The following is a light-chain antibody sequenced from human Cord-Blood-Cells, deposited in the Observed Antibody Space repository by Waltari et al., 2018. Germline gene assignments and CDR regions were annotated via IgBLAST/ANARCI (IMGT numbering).Light chain of an antibody. J-gene: IGLJ3*02. V-gene: IGLV2-14*01. CDR3: SSYTSSSTWV. CDR2: DGS. Sequence: QSALTQPASVSGSPGQSITISCTGTSSDVGGYNYVSWYQQHPGKAPKLMIYDGSNRPSGVSNRFSGSKSGNTASLTISELQAEDEADYYCSSYTSSSTWVFGGGTKLTVL. CDR1: SSDVGGYNY.